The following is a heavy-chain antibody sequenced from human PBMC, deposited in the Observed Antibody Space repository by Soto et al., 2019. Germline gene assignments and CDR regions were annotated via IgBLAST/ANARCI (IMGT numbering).Heavy chain of an antibody. CDR1: GYTFTSYG. CDR2: ISAYNGNT. J-gene: IGHJ3*02. D-gene: IGHD4-17*01. CDR3: ATGPADYGDLAAFDI. V-gene: IGHV1-18*01. Sequence: QVQLVQSGAEVKKPGASVKVSCKASGYTFTSYGISWVRQAPGQGLEWMGWISAYNGNTNYAQKFQGRVTITADESTSTAYMELSSLRSEDTAVYYCATGPADYGDLAAFDIWGQGTMVTVSS.